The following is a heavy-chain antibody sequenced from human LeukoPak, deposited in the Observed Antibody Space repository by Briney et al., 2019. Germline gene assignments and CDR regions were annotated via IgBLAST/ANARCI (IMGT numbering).Heavy chain of an antibody. D-gene: IGHD6-13*01. CDR1: GFTFSSYA. CDR3: ARPEGSGWSFYYGMDV. V-gene: IGHV3-30*04. CDR2: ISYDGSNK. Sequence: PGGSLRLSCAASGFTFSSYAMHWVRQAPGKGLEWVAVISYDGSNKYYADSVKGRFTISRDNSKNTLYLQMNSLRAEDTAVYYCARPEGSGWSFYYGMDVWGKGTTVTVSS. J-gene: IGHJ6*04.